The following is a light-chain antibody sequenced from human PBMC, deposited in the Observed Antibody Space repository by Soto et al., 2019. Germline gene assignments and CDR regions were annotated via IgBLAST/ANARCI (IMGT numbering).Light chain of an antibody. V-gene: IGLV2-11*01. J-gene: IGLJ1*01. Sequence: QSVLTQPRSVSGSPGQSVTISCTGTSSDVGGYNYVSWYQQHPGKAPKLMIYDVSKRPSGVPDRFSGSKSGNTASLTISGLQAEDEADYYSYSYAGMSYVFGTGTKVTVL. CDR2: DVS. CDR1: SSDVGGYNY. CDR3: YSYAGMSYV.